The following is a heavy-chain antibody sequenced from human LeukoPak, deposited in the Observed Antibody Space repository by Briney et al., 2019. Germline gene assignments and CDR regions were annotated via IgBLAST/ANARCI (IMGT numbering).Heavy chain of an antibody. CDR2: ISASGGTT. CDR1: GFTFSSHV. J-gene: IGHJ4*02. D-gene: IGHD3-3*01. V-gene: IGHV3-23*01. CDR3: AKDSRLLRGVVTTAFDS. Sequence: GGSLRLSCAASGFTFSSHVVSWVRQAPGKGLEWVSGISASGGTTYYADSVKGRFTISRDNSKNILFLQMSSLRVEDTAIYYCAKDSRLLRGVVTTAFDSWGQGTLVTVSS.